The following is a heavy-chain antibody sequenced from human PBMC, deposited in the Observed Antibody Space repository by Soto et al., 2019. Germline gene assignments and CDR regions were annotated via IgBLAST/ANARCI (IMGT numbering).Heavy chain of an antibody. D-gene: IGHD6-13*01. CDR3: AKDWAILNSSSWYIWDYYYSYMDV. Sequence: VGSLRLSCAASGFTFSSYAMSWVRQAPGKGLEWVSAISGSGGSTYYADSVKGRFTISRDNSKNTLYLQMNSLRAEDTAVYYCAKDWAILNSSSWYIWDYYYSYMDVWGKGTTVTVSS. CDR2: ISGSGGST. V-gene: IGHV3-23*01. J-gene: IGHJ6*03. CDR1: GFTFSSYA.